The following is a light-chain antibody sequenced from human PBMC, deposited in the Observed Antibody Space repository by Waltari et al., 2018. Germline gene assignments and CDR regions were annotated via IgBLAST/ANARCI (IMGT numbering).Light chain of an antibody. V-gene: IGLV3-21*02. J-gene: IGLJ2*01. CDR3: HVWNSGSTHMV. CDR2: DDS. Sequence: SYVLTQPPSVSVAPGQTASITCGGNNIGSESVHWYQQKPGQAPVLVVYDDSDRPSGIPERFSGSNSGNTATLTISRVEAGDEADYYCHVWNSGSTHMVFGGGTKLTVL. CDR1: NIGSES.